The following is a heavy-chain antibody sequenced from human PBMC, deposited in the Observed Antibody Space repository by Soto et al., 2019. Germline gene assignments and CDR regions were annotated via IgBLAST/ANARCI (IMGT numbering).Heavy chain of an antibody. CDR3: ARTYYYGSGSYYIINGGYYYYMDV. V-gene: IGHV4-61*08. Sequence: SETLSLTCTVSGGSISSGDYYWSWIRQPPGKGLEWIGYIYYSGSTNYSPSLKSRVTISVDTSKNQFSLNLSSVTAADTAVYYCARTYYYGSGSYYIINGGYYYYMDVWGKGTTVTVSS. CDR1: GGSISSGDYY. J-gene: IGHJ6*03. D-gene: IGHD3-10*01. CDR2: IYYSGST.